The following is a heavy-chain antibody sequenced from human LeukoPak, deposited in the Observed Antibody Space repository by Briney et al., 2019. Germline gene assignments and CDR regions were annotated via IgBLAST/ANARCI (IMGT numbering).Heavy chain of an antibody. D-gene: IGHD5-12*01. J-gene: IGHJ4*02. CDR2: IYSGGNT. Sequence: PGGSLRLSCAVSGFTVSNNYMSWVRQAPGKGLEWVSVIYSGGNTYYADSVRGRFTISRDSSKNTLYLQMNSLRVEDTAVYYCASDRAGGYDVFDYWGQGTLVTVSS. CDR3: ASDRAGGYDVFDY. V-gene: IGHV3-53*01. CDR1: GFTVSNNY.